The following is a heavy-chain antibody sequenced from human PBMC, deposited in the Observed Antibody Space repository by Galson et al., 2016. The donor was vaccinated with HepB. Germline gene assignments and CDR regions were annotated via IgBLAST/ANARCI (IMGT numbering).Heavy chain of an antibody. CDR2: ITVSGGTT. V-gene: IGHV3-23*01. J-gene: IGHJ4*02. CDR3: GKHGGFDY. CDR1: GFSFSTSG. Sequence: LRLSCAASGFSFSTSGMSWVRQTPGRGLEWVSGITVSGGTTHYADSVKGRFTISRDNSKNTVYLYMNSLRAGDTAVYYCGKHGGFDYWGQGALVTVSS. D-gene: IGHD3-16*01.